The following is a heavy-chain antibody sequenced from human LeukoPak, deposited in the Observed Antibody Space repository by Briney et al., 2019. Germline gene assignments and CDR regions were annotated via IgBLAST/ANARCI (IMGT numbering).Heavy chain of an antibody. J-gene: IGHJ3*02. D-gene: IGHD3-16*01. V-gene: IGHV3-74*01. CDR1: GFTFSIYW. CDR2: CDSDGSGT. CDR3: ATSSVWGGAFNI. Sequence: PGGSLRHSCAASGFTFSIYWMYWVRHAPGKGLMWVSRCDSDGSGTTYVDSVKGRFTVSRDNAKSTLYLQMSSLRAEDTAVYYCATSSVWGGAFNIWGQGTMVTVSS.